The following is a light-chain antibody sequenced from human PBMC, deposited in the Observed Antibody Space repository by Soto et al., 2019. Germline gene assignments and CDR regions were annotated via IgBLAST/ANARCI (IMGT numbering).Light chain of an antibody. CDR1: QSISNY. CDR2: KAS. Sequence: IQLTQSPSSLSASVGDRVTITCRASQSISNYLNWYQQKPGKAPKLLIYKASSLESGVPSRFSGSGSGTEFTLTISSLQPDDFGTYYCQEYDTLLWTFGQGTKVDIK. V-gene: IGKV1-5*03. CDR3: QEYDTLLWT. J-gene: IGKJ1*01.